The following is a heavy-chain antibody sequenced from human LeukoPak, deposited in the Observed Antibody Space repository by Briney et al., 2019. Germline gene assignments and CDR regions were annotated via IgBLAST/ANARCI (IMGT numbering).Heavy chain of an antibody. CDR3: AKDRAAAGIGYFDY. J-gene: IGHJ4*02. Sequence: GRSLRLSCAASGFTFSSYGMHWVRQAPGKGLKWVAVISYDGSNKYYADSVKGRFTISRGNSKNTLYLQMNSLRAEDTAVYYCAKDRAAAGIGYFDYWGQGTLVTVSS. D-gene: IGHD6-13*01. CDR2: ISYDGSNK. CDR1: GFTFSSYG. V-gene: IGHV3-30*18.